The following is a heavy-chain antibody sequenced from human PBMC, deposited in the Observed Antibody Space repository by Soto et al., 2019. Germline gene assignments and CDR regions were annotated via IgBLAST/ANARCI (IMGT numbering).Heavy chain of an antibody. Sequence: PGGYLSLSRAASGFTFSSYAKHWVRQAPGRGLEWVAVISYDGSNKYYADSVKGRFTISRDNSKNTLYLQMNSLRAEDTAVYYCARDGKYSYAPGHYAYFSLDVSRQGSTVPDSS. D-gene: IGHD5-18*01. V-gene: IGHV3-30-3*01. CDR2: ISYDGSNK. J-gene: IGHJ6*02. CDR3: ARDGKYSYAPGHYAYFSLDV. CDR1: GFTFSSYA.